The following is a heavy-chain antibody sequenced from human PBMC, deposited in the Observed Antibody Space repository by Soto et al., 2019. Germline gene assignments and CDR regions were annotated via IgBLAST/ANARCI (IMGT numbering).Heavy chain of an antibody. D-gene: IGHD3-9*01. CDR3: AKGDILPLVGFGY. CDR2: ISYDGSNK. V-gene: IGHV3-30*18. J-gene: IGHJ4*02. CDR1: GFTFSSYG. Sequence: QVQLVESGGGVVQPGRSLRLSCAASGFTFSSYGMQWVRQAPGKGLEWVAVISYDGSNKYYADSVKGRFTISRDNSKNPRYLQTNNLRAEDAAVYCCAKGDILPLVGFGYWGQGTLVTVSS.